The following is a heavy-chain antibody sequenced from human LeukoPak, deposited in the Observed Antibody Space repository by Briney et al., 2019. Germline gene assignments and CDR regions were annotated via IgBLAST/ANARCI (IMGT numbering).Heavy chain of an antibody. J-gene: IGHJ5*02. Sequence: PGGSLRLSCTASGFTFSDYYMSWIRQAPGTGLEWVSYISSSGSTIYYADSVKGRFTISRDNAKNSLYLQMNSLRAEDTAVYYCAGYVVVAATDYSWFDPWGQGTLVTVSS. CDR2: ISSSGSTI. CDR1: GFTFSDYY. CDR3: AGYVVVAATDYSWFDP. D-gene: IGHD2-15*01. V-gene: IGHV3-11*04.